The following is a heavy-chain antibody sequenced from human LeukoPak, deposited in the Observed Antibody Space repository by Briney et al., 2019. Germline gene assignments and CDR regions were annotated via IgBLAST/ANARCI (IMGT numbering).Heavy chain of an antibody. V-gene: IGHV3-7*03. CDR2: IKQDGSEI. Sequence: GGSLRLSCAASGFTFSSNWMSWVRQAPGKGLEWVANIKQDGSEIYYVDSVKGRFTISRDNAKNSLYLQMNSLRAEDTAVYYCAKETVIVVVPAQADYWGQGTLVTVSS. D-gene: IGHD2-2*01. J-gene: IGHJ4*02. CDR3: AKETVIVVVPAQADY. CDR1: GFTFSSNW.